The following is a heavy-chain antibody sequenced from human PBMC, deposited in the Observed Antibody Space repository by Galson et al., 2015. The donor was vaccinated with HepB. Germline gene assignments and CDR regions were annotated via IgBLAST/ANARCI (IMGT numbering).Heavy chain of an antibody. V-gene: IGHV3-30-3*01. CDR3: AREDYGERYIDY. CDR2: ISYDGSNK. CDR1: GFTFRSYA. J-gene: IGHJ4*02. D-gene: IGHD4-17*01. Sequence: SLRLSCAASGFTFRSYAMHWVRQAPGKGLEWVAVISYDGSNKYYADSVKGRFTISRDNSKNTLYLQMNSLRAEDTAVYYCAREDYGERYIDYWGQGTLVTVSS.